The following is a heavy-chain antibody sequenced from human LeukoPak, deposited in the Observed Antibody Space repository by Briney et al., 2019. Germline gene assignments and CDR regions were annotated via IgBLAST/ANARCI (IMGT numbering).Heavy chain of an antibody. J-gene: IGHJ4*02. CDR1: GYTFTSHY. V-gene: IGHV1-46*01. Sequence: GASVRVSCKASGYTFTSHYIHWVRQAPGQGLEWMGIINPNVGTTSYAQNFQGRVIMSRDMSTSTVYMDVISLRSDDTAVYYCARDFCSDCDSGGWYHFNSWGQGTLVTVSS. CDR3: ARDFCSDCDSGGWYHFNS. CDR2: INPNVGTT. D-gene: IGHD2-21*02.